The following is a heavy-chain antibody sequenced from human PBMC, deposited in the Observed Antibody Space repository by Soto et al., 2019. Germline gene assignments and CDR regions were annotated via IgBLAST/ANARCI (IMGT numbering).Heavy chain of an antibody. J-gene: IGHJ6*02. V-gene: IGHV4-4*07. Sequence: SETLSLTCTVSGDSITSYFWTWIRQPAGKGLECIGCIYTNGSSNSNPSLKGRVTMSINTSKSQFSLKLTSVTAADTAVYYCARDGPRHLGVFHFVYGMDVWGQGTTVTVSS. CDR2: IYTNGSS. CDR1: GDSITSYF. D-gene: IGHD1-26*01. CDR3: ARDGPRHLGVFHFVYGMDV.